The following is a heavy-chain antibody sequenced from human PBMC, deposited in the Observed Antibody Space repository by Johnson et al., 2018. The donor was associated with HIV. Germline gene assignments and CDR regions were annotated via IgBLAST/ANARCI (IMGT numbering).Heavy chain of an antibody. Sequence: VQLVESGGGLVKPGGSLRLSCAASGFTFNDAWMNWVRQVPGKGLEWVGRINSNTDGGTTDYAVPVKGRFTISRDDSKNMMSLQMNNLRAEDTGVYYCTTEGDAFDIWGQGTMVTVSS. CDR1: GFTFNDAW. CDR2: INSNTDGGTT. J-gene: IGHJ3*02. CDR3: TTEGDAFDI. V-gene: IGHV3-15*01.